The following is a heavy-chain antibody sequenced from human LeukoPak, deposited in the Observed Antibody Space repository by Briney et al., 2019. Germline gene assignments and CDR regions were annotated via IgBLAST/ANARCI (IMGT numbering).Heavy chain of an antibody. V-gene: IGHV4-39*01. J-gene: IGHJ5*02. CDR1: GGSIRSSSYY. CDR2: IYYSGST. CDR3: ARSDCSRTTCYTSPNWFDP. D-gene: IGHD2-2*02. Sequence: SETLSLTCTVSGGSIRSSSYYWGWIRQPPGKGPEWIGSIYYSGSTYYNPSLKSRVTISVDTSKNQFSLKLSPVTAADTAVYYCARSDCSRTTCYTSPNWFDPWGQGTLVTVSS.